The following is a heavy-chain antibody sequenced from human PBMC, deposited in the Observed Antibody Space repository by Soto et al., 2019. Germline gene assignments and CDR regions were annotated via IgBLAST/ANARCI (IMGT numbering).Heavy chain of an antibody. V-gene: IGHV4-34*01. CDR2: INHSGST. CDR1: GGSFSGYY. D-gene: IGHD2-15*01. CDR3: ARTVAATNKGAFDI. J-gene: IGHJ3*02. Sequence: QVQLQQWGAGLLKPSETLSLTCAVYGGSFSGYYWSWIRQPPGKGLEWIGEINHSGSTNYNPSLMSRVTIPVDTSKNQFSLKLSSVTAADTAVYYCARTVAATNKGAFDIWGQGTMVTVSS.